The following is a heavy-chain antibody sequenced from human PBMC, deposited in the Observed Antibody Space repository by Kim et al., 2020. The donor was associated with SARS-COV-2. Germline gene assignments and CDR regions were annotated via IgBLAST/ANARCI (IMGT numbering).Heavy chain of an antibody. D-gene: IGHD6-13*01. CDR3: ARASSWYKAFDY. V-gene: IGHV4-34*01. Sequence: NSTPPHKRRVTMSVDTSKTQFSLKLSSVTAADTAVYYCARASSWYKAFDYWGQGTLVTVSS. J-gene: IGHJ4*02.